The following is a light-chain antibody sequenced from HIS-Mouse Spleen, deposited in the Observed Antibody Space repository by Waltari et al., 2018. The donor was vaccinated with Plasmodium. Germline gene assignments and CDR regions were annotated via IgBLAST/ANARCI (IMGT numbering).Light chain of an antibody. CDR3: QAWDSSTVV. CDR2: QDS. V-gene: IGLV3-1*01. J-gene: IGLJ2*01. CDR1: KLGYKY. Sequence: SYELTQPPSVSVSPGQTASITCSGDKLGYKYPCWYQQTPGQSPVLVIYQDSKRPSGIPERFSGSNSGNTATLTISGTQAMDEADYYCQAWDSSTVVFGGGTKLTVL.